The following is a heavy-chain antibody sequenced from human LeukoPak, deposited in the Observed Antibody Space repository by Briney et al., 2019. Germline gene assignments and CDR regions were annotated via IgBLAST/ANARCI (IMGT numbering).Heavy chain of an antibody. CDR3: LTGLQQQLVPCDY. V-gene: IGHV3-74*01. D-gene: IGHD6-13*01. CDR2: INSDGSTT. J-gene: IGHJ4*02. CDR1: RYTFSNYW. Sequence: GGSLRLSCAASRYTFSNYWMHWVRQAPGKGLMWVSRINSDGSTTSYADSVKGRFTISRDNAKNTLYLQMNSLRAEDTAVYYCLTGLQQQLVPCDYWGQGTLVTVSS.